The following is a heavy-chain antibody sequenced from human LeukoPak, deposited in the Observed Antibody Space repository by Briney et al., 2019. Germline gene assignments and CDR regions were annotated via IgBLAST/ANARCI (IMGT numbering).Heavy chain of an antibody. J-gene: IGHJ4*02. CDR1: GGTFSSYA. V-gene: IGHV1-69*13. CDR3: ARQSYCSSTSCYAGDY. Sequence: SVKVSCKASGGTFSSYAISWVRQAPGQGLEWMGGIIPIFGTANYAQKFQGRVTITADESTSTAYMELSSLRSEDTAVYYCARQSYCSSTSCYAGDYWGQGTLVTVSP. D-gene: IGHD2-2*01. CDR2: IIPIFGTA.